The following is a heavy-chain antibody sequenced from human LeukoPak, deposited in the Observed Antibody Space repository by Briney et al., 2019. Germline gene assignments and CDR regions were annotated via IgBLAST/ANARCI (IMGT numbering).Heavy chain of an antibody. CDR1: GFTFSSYA. Sequence: GGSLRLYCAASGFTFSSYAMSWVRQAPGKGLEWVSAISGSGGSTSYADSVKGRFTISRDNSKHTLYLQMNSLKAEDRAVYYCAKFPDRSSSWSRVWFDPWGQGTLVTVSS. CDR2: ISGSGGST. J-gene: IGHJ5*02. D-gene: IGHD6-13*01. V-gene: IGHV3-23*01. CDR3: AKFPDRSSSWSRVWFDP.